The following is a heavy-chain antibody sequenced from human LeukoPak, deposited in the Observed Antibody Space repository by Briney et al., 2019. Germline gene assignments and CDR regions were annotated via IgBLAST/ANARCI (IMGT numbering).Heavy chain of an antibody. CDR2: IKQDGSEK. J-gene: IGHJ4*02. D-gene: IGHD6-13*01. CDR1: GFSLSGYW. Sequence: RGGSLRLSCAVSGFSLSGYWMNWVRQARGKGLEWVANIKQDGSEKKYVDSVKGRFTISRDNAENSLFLQMNSLRVEDTAVYYCAREWQGGIAAAGTRIEGDYWGQGTLVAVSS. V-gene: IGHV3-7*01. CDR3: AREWQGGIAAAGTRIEGDY.